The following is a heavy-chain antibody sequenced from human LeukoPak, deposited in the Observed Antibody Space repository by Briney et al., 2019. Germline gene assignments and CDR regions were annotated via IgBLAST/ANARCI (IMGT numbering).Heavy chain of an antibody. J-gene: IGHJ5*02. CDR1: VYTFTGYY. D-gene: IGHD2-15*01. CDR3: AREEGYCSGGSCDDNWFDP. CDR2: INPNRGGT. V-gene: IGHV1-2*02. Sequence: GASVKVSCKPSVYTFTGYYMHWVRQAAAQGLEWMGWINPNRGGTNYAQKLQGRITMTRDTSISTAYMELSRLRSDDTAVYYCAREEGYCSGGSCDDNWFDPWGQGTLVTVAS.